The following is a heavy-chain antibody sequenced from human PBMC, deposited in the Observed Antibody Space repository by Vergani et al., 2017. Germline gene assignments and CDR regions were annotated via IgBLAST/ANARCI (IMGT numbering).Heavy chain of an antibody. D-gene: IGHD3-16*01. V-gene: IGHV1-58*01. CDR1: GFTFTRSA. J-gene: IGHJ4*02. CDR3: AATVGGDY. Sequence: QMQLVQSGPEVKTPGTSVKVSCKASGFTFTRSAVQWVRQARGQRLEWIGWIVVGSGNTNYAQKSQERVTITRDMSTSTAYMELSSLRSEDTAVYYCAATVGGDYWGQGTLVTVSS. CDR2: IVVGSGNT.